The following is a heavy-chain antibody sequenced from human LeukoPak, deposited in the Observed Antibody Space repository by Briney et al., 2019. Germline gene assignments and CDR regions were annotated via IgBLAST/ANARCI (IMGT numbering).Heavy chain of an antibody. CDR1: GGSISSGSYY. J-gene: IGHJ5*02. D-gene: IGHD6-19*01. V-gene: IGHV4-61*02. CDR2: IYTSGST. CDR3: ASEYKPGIAVAGRFDP. Sequence: SETLSLTCTVSGGSISSGSYYWSWIRQPPGKGLEWIGRIYTSGSTNYNPSLKSRVTISVDTSKNQFSLKLSSVTAADTAVYYCASEYKPGIAVAGRFDPWGQGTLVTVSS.